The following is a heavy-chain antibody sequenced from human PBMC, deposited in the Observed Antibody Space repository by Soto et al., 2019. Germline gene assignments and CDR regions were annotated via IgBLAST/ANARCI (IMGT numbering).Heavy chain of an antibody. V-gene: IGHV3-23*01. CDR3: AKDRRTLSSFDY. D-gene: IGHD3-16*02. Sequence: EEHLLESGGGLAQPGGSLRLSCEASGFIFSNFAMNWVRQAPGKGLEWVSTISGSGGSTYYADSVRGRFTISRDNSKNTLFLQMNSLSAEDTAIYYCAKDRRTLSSFDYWGQGTLVSVSS. CDR2: ISGSGGST. J-gene: IGHJ4*02. CDR1: GFIFSNFA.